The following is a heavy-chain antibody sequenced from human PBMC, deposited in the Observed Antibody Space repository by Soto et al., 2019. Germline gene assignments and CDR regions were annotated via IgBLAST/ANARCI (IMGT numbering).Heavy chain of an antibody. V-gene: IGHV3-33*01. Sequence: QAQLVESGGGVVQPGRSLRLSCAASGFTFTSYGMHWVRQAPGKGLEWVAVVGYDGSYKSHADSVKGRFTIARDNSKNTLYLQMNSLRAEDTAVYYCARDYGYSGTYHLDSWGQGTLVTVSS. CDR2: VGYDGSYK. J-gene: IGHJ1*01. CDR3: ARDYGYSGTYHLDS. CDR1: GFTFTSYG. D-gene: IGHD1-26*01.